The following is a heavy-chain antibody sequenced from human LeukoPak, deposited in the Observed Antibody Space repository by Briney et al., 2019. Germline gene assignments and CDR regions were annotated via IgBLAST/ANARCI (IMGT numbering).Heavy chain of an antibody. Sequence: SETLSLTCTVSGGSIISSNHYWGWTRQPPGKGLEWFGSISYSGGTAYNPSLRSRVTISVDTSKNQFSLKLSSVTAADTAVYYCARGYSSSSYNWFDPWGQGTLVTVSS. V-gene: IGHV4-39*07. CDR3: ARGYSSSSYNWFDP. D-gene: IGHD6-6*01. CDR2: ISYSGGT. J-gene: IGHJ5*02. CDR1: GGSIISSNHY.